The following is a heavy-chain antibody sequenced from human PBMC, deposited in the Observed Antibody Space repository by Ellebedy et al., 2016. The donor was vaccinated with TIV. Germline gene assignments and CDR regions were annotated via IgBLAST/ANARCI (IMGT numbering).Heavy chain of an antibody. CDR1: GYTFTSYG. V-gene: IGHV1-46*01. J-gene: IGHJ3*02. CDR2: INPSSGST. D-gene: IGHD3-22*01. CDR3: ARDRVTTYYYDSSGSEGAFDI. Sequence: ASVKVSXXASGYTFTSYGISWVRQAPGQGLEWMGLINPSSGSTSYAQKFQGRVTMTRDTSTTTVYMNLSSLRSEDTAVYYCARDRVTTYYYDSSGSEGAFDIWGQGTMVTVSS.